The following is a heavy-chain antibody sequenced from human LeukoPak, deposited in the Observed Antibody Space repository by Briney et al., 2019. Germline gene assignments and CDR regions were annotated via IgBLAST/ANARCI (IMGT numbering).Heavy chain of an antibody. V-gene: IGHV5-51*01. Sequence: GESLKISCKASGYSFTNYWIGWVRQMPGQGPEWMGIIYPGDSDTRYSPSFQGQVTISADKSINTAYLQWSSLKASDTAMYYCARGRGYCSSGRCYSLDYWGQGTLVTVSS. J-gene: IGHJ4*02. CDR2: IYPGDSDT. D-gene: IGHD2-15*01. CDR3: ARGRGYCSSGRCYSLDY. CDR1: GYSFTNYW.